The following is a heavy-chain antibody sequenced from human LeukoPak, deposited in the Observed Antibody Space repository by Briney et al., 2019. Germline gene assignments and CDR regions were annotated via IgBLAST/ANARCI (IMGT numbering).Heavy chain of an antibody. CDR2: SHYTGST. D-gene: IGHD3-10*01. J-gene: IGHJ4*02. Sequence: PSETLSLTCIVSGGSISTYYWTWIRQPPGKGLEWIGFSHYTGSTNYNPSLKSRVTISVGTSKNQFSLKLSSVTAADTAVYYCARGVSSGSDYWGQGTLVTVSS. CDR3: ARGVSSGSDY. CDR1: GGSISTYY. V-gene: IGHV4-59*08.